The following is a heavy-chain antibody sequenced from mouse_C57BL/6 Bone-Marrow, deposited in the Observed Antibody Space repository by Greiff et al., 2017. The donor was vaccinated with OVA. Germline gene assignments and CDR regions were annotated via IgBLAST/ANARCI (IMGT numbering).Heavy chain of an antibody. CDR3: ARRGITTRDWYFDV. CDR2: INPNNGGT. CDR1: GYTFTDYN. V-gene: IGHV1-18*01. J-gene: IGHJ1*03. Sequence: EVQLQESGPELVKPGASVKIPCKASGYTFTDYNMDWVKQSHGKSLEWIGDINPNNGGTIYNQKFKGKATLTVDKSSSTAYMELRSLTSEDTAVYYCARRGITTRDWYFDVWGTGTTVTVSS. D-gene: IGHD2-4*01.